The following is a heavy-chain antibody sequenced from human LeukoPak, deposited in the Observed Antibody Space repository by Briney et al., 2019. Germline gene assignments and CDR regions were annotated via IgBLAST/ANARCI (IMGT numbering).Heavy chain of an antibody. Sequence: KASETLSLTCTVSGGSVSSGSYYWSWIRQPPGKGLEWIGYIYYSGSTNYNPSLKSRVTISVDTSKNQFPLKLSSVTAADTAVYYCARDVAGCSGGSCLNWFDPWGQGTLVTVSS. J-gene: IGHJ5*02. CDR3: ARDVAGCSGGSCLNWFDP. V-gene: IGHV4-61*01. CDR2: IYYSGST. D-gene: IGHD2-15*01. CDR1: GGSVSSGSYY.